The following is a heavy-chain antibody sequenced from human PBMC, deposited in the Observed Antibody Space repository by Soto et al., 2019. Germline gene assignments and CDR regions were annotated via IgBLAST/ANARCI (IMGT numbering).Heavy chain of an antibody. V-gene: IGHV6-1*01. CDR3: ARGEQYSGRIFDY. Sequence: PSQTLSLTCAISGDSVSSNSAAWNWIRQSPSRGLEWLGRTYYRSKWYNDYAVSVRGRITINPDTSKNQYSLQLNSVTPEDTAVYFCARGEQYSGRIFDYWGQGTLVTVSS. CDR1: GDSVSSNSAA. CDR2: TYYRSKWYN. J-gene: IGHJ4*01. D-gene: IGHD1-26*01.